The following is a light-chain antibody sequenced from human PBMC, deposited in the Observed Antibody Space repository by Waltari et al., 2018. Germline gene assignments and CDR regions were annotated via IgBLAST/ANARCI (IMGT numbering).Light chain of an antibody. CDR1: QRVSSD. J-gene: IGKJ4*01. Sequence: EIVLTQSPATLSLSQGESATLSCRTSQRVSSDLAWYQLKPGQSPRLLISDVSNRATGIPARFSGSGSETDFTLTISTLEPEDFALYYCQQRRSWPLTFGGGTKVEIK. CDR3: QQRRSWPLT. V-gene: IGKV3-11*01. CDR2: DVS.